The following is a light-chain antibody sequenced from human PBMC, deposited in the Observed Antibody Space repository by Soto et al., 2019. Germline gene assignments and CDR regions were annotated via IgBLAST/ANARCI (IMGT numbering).Light chain of an antibody. CDR2: DSD. CDR1: SSNIGFNA. Sequence: QSVLTQPPSASGTPGQRVTLSCSGSSSNIGFNAVNWYQQLPGTAPKLLIYDSDRRPSGIPARFSGSKSGTSATLGITGLQTGDEADYYCGAWENSLTVYVFGSGTKVTVL. J-gene: IGLJ1*01. V-gene: IGLV1-51*01. CDR3: GAWENSLTVYV.